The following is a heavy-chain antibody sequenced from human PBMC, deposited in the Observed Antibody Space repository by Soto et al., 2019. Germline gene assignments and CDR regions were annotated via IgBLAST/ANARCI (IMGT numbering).Heavy chain of an antibody. Sequence: SETLSLTCTVSGGSVSSGSYYWSWIRQPPGKGLEWIGYIYYSGSTNYNPSLKSRVTISVDTSKNQFSLKLSSVTAADTAVYYCARDGHYYVFDYWGQGTLVTVSS. CDR3: ARDGHYYVFDY. J-gene: IGHJ4*02. CDR1: GGSVSSGSYY. V-gene: IGHV4-61*01. CDR2: IYYSGST. D-gene: IGHD3-10*02.